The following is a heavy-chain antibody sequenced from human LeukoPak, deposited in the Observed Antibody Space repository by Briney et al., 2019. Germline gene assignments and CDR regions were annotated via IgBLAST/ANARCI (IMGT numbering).Heavy chain of an antibody. J-gene: IGHJ5*02. CDR2: INHSGST. V-gene: IGHV4-34*01. D-gene: IGHD3-3*01. CDR1: RGSFSGYY. Sequence: PSETLSLTCAGHRGSFSGYYWSWLRQPPGKGVDWIGEINHSGSTNYNPSLKSRVTISVDTSKNQFSLKLSSVTAADTAVYYCARGNYDFWSGYIGNWFDPWGQGTLVTVSS. CDR3: ARGNYDFWSGYIGNWFDP.